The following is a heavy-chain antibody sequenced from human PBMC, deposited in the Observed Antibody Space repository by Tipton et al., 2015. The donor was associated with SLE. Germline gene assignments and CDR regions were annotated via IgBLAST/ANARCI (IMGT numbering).Heavy chain of an antibody. CDR1: GGSISSGGYC. V-gene: IGHV4-31*03. CDR3: ARGVGSGSPLDY. D-gene: IGHD1-26*01. J-gene: IGHJ4*02. CDR2: IYYSGST. Sequence: TLSLTCTVSGGSISSGGYCWSWIRQHPGKGLEWIGYIYYSGSTYYNPSLKSRVTISVDTSKNQFSLKLSSVTAADTAVYYCARGVGSGSPLDYWGQGALVTVSS.